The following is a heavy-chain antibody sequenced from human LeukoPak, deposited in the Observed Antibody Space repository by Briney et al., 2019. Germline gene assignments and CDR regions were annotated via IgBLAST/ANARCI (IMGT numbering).Heavy chain of an antibody. D-gene: IGHD2-2*01. CDR1: GGSISSYY. CDR2: IYYSGST. V-gene: IGHV4-59*01. J-gene: IGHJ3*02. CDR3: ARWAVVVPAAMDAFDI. Sequence: SETLSLTCTVSGGSISSYYWSWIRQPPGKGLEWIGYIYYSGSTNYNPSPKSRVTISVDTSKNQFSLKLSSVTAADTAVYYCARWAVVVPAAMDAFDIWGQGTMVTVSS.